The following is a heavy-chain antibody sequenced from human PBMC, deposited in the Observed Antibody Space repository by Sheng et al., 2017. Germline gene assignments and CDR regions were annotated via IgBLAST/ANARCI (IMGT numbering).Heavy chain of an antibody. J-gene: IGHJ4*02. Sequence: EVQLEESGGGLVQPGGSLRLSCAASGFTFSTYEMNWVRQAPGKGLEWVAYINSNGATMYYADSVKGRFTVSRDNAKNSLYLQMNSLRAEDTAVYYCARDKGPGPFPDYWGQGTLVTVSS. CDR3: ARDKGPGPFPDY. CDR2: INSNGATM. V-gene: IGHV3-48*03. CDR1: GFTFSTYE.